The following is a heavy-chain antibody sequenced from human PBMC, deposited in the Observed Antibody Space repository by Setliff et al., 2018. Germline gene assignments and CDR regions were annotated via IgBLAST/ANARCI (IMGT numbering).Heavy chain of an antibody. CDR1: GYSFTSYG. CDR3: SRLVRSCTRTVCQRLSGDDY. J-gene: IGHJ4*02. D-gene: IGHD3-10*01. CDR2: ISPYNGNT. Sequence: GASVKVSCKASGYSFTSYGISWVRQAPGQGLEWVGWISPYNGNTYYAPKFQGTAIMTTDTATTTAYLELRSLRSDDTAVYFCSRLVRSCTRTVCQRLSGDDYWGQGTLVTVSS. V-gene: IGHV1-18*01.